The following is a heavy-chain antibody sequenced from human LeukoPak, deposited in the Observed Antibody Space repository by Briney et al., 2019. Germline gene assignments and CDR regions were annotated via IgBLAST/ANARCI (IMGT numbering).Heavy chain of an antibody. Sequence: GGSLRLSCAASGFTFSGYAMSWVRQAPGEGLEWVSAISGSGGSTYYADSVKGRFTISRDNSKNTLYLQMNSLRAEDTAVYYCAIYSGYVFDWGQGTLVTVSS. CDR2: ISGSGGST. CDR1: GFTFSGYA. CDR3: AIYSGYVFD. J-gene: IGHJ4*02. V-gene: IGHV3-23*01. D-gene: IGHD5-12*01.